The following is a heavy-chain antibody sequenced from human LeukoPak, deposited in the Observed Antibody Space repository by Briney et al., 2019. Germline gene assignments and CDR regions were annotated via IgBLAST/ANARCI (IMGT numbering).Heavy chain of an antibody. CDR3: ARGYSSGLYGAEYFQD. Sequence: AGGSLRLSCAASGFTFSIYSMNWVRQAPGKGLEWVSSISSGSTYIYYADSVQGRFTISRDNAENSLYLQMNSLRAEDTAIYYCARGYSSGLYGAEYFQDWGLGTLVTVSS. CDR2: ISSGSTYI. CDR1: GFTFSIYS. J-gene: IGHJ1*01. V-gene: IGHV3-21*01. D-gene: IGHD6-19*01.